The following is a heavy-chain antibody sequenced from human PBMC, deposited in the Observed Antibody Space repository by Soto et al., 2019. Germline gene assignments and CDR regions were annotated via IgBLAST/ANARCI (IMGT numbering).Heavy chain of an antibody. V-gene: IGHV3-33*01. D-gene: IGHD3-22*01. CDR3: ATDYYYDASGYVPPGF. CDR1: GFTFRSYG. J-gene: IGHJ4*02. Sequence: QVHLAESGVGVVQPGRSLRLSCAASGFTFRSYGMHWVREAPDKGLEWVATVWFDGSNKYYADSVKGRFTISRDNSKNTLYLQMNSLRVEDTAVYYCATDYYYDASGYVPPGFWGQGTLVTVSS. CDR2: VWFDGSNK.